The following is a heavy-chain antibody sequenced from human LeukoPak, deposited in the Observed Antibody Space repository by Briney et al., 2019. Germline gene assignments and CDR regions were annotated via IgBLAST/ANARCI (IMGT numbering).Heavy chain of an antibody. CDR3: ARDQSRWSPAAYP. Sequence: GGSLRLSGAAAGFTFSSYRMNLVRQPAGKGLGWVSSISSSSSYIYYADSVKGRFTISRDNAKNSLYLQMNSLRAEDTAVYYCARDQSRWSPAAYPWGQGTLVTVSS. V-gene: IGHV3-21*01. CDR2: ISSSSSYI. J-gene: IGHJ5*02. CDR1: GFTFSSYR. D-gene: IGHD2-2*01.